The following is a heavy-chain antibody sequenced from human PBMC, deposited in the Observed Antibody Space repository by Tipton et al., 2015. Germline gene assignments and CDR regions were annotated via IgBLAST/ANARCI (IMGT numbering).Heavy chain of an antibody. CDR2: VNPNGGGT. J-gene: IGHJ4*02. CDR1: GFPFTGYY. Sequence: QLVQSGAEVKTPGASVKVSCKAPGFPFTGYYIHWVRQAPGQGLEWMGWVNPNGGGTKYAQKIQGRVSMTRATSISTAFMELRSLTSDDTAVYFCARDPRDRNLNPFYFILWGQGTLVTVSS. CDR3: ARDPRDRNLNPFYFIL. D-gene: IGHD1-7*01. V-gene: IGHV1-2*02.